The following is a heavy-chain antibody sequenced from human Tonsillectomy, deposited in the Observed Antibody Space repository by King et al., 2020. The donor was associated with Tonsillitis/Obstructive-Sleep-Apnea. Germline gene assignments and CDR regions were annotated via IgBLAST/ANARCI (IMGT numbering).Heavy chain of an antibody. Sequence: QLVQSGAEVKKPGASVKVSCRASGYTFTSYGISWVRQVPGQGLEWMGWISAYNDNTNYAQKFQGRVTMTTDTSTNTAYMHLRSLRSDDTAVYYCTRDPPYYDFWSGSLGTSLYLDYWGQGTLVTVSS. CDR3: TRDPPYYDFWSGSLGTSLYLDY. CDR2: ISAYNDNT. D-gene: IGHD3-3*01. CDR1: GYTFTSYG. J-gene: IGHJ4*02. V-gene: IGHV1-18*01.